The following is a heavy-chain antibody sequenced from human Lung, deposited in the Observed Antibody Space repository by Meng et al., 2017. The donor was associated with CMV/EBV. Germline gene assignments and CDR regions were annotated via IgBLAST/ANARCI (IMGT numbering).Heavy chain of an antibody. CDR1: GLTFSVTA. V-gene: IGHV3-73*01. J-gene: IGHJ4*02. CDR2: IRSKANGYGT. Sequence: SGLTFSVTAMHWVRQAPGKGLEWVGRIRSKANGYGTAYGASVQGRFTISRDDSKNTAYLQMNSLKTDDTGVYYCSRTNCSGATCYGYWGQGTLVTVSS. CDR3: SRTNCSGATCYGY. D-gene: IGHD2-15*01.